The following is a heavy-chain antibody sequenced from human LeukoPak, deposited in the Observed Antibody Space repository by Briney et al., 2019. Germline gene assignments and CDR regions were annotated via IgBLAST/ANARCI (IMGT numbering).Heavy chain of an antibody. CDR1: GGSISSSSYY. V-gene: IGHV4-39*07. CDR2: IYTSGST. Sequence: SETLSLTCTVSGGSISSSSYYWGWIRQPPGKGLEWIGRIYTSGSTNYNPSLKSRVTMSVDTSKNQFSLKLSSVTAADTAVYYCARDLSLYCSGGSCYSLNYWGQGTLVTVSS. J-gene: IGHJ4*02. CDR3: ARDLSLYCSGGSCYSLNY. D-gene: IGHD2-15*01.